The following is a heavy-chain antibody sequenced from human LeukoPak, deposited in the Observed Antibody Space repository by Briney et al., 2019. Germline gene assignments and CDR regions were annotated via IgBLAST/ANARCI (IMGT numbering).Heavy chain of an antibody. CDR2: INSDGSST. Sequence: SGGSLRLSCAASGFTFSSYWMHWVRQAPGKGLVWVSRINSDGSSTSYADSVKGRFTISRDNAKNTLYLLMNSLRAEDTAVYYCARHSYSISWFLGYWGQGTLVTVSS. CDR1: GFTFSSYW. V-gene: IGHV3-74*01. J-gene: IGHJ4*02. CDR3: ARHSYSISWFLGY. D-gene: IGHD6-13*01.